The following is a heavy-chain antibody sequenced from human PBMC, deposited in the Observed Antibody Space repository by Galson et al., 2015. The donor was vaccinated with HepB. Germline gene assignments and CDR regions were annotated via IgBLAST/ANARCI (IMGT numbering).Heavy chain of an antibody. Sequence: SLRLSCAASGFTFNKAWMNWVRQAPGKGLEWVGRIKSKSDGVTTKYAAPVKGRFIISRDDSKNTLSLQMNSLKTEDTAVYFCITDLGYSRRQRLTPLGWGQGTLVTVSA. V-gene: IGHV3-15*07. CDR1: GFTFNKAW. CDR2: IKSKSDGVTT. J-gene: IGHJ4*02. D-gene: IGHD4-17*01. CDR3: ITDLGYSRRQRLTPLG.